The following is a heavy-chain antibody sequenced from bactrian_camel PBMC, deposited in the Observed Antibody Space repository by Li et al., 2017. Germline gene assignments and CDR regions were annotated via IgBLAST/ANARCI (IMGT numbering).Heavy chain of an antibody. J-gene: IGHJ4*01. Sequence: HVQLVESGGGSVHDGGSLKLSCVAFGGTYSSYRSYCMAWFRQAPGKEREGAAAIGMDGRTSAADSVKGRFAISKDNAKNIVYLQMNNLKPEDTAMYYCAAGPNFMSATQALGAMSRGGHNFWGRGTQVTVS. CDR1: GGTYSSYRSYC. CDR3: AAGPNFMSATQALGAMSRGGHNF. V-gene: IGHV3S53*01. CDR2: IGMDGRT. D-gene: IGHD3*01.